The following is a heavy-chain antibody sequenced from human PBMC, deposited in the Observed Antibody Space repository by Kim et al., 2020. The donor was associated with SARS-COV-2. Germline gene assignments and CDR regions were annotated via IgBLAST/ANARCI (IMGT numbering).Heavy chain of an antibody. D-gene: IGHD3-10*02. Sequence: GGSLRLSCAASGFTFSSYDMSWVRQAPGKGLEWVLAITGSGDITFYADSVTGRFTISRDNSKNTLYLQVNSLRAEDTAVYYCAKHYVRTHDYWGQGTLVTVSS. J-gene: IGHJ4*02. CDR1: GFTFSSYD. CDR2: ITGSGDIT. V-gene: IGHV3-23*01. CDR3: AKHYVRTHDY.